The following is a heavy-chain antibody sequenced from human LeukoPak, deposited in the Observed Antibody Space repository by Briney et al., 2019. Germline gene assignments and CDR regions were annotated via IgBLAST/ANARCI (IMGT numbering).Heavy chain of an antibody. V-gene: IGHV3-21*05. J-gene: IGHJ4*02. CDR2: ISSSSSYT. Sequence: GGSLRLSCAASGFTFSSYSMNWVRQAPGKGLEWVSYISSSSSYTNYADSVKGRFTISRDNAKNSLYLQMNSLRAEDTAVYYCASTSYYYDSSGYDGDYWGQGTLVTVSS. D-gene: IGHD3-22*01. CDR1: GFTFSSYS. CDR3: ASTSYYYDSSGYDGDY.